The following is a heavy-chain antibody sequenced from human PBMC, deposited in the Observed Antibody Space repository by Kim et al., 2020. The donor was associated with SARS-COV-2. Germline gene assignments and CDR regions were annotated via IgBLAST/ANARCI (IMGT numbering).Heavy chain of an antibody. CDR2: IKSKTDGGTT. V-gene: IGHV3-15*01. CDR1: GFTFSNAW. Sequence: GGSLRLSCAASGFTFSNAWMSWVRQAPGKGLEWVGRIKSKTDGGTTDYAAPVKGRFTISRDDSKNTLYLQMNSLKTEDTAVYYCTTTIVVVPAAMLLDYWGQGTLVTVSS. D-gene: IGHD2-2*01. CDR3: TTTIVVVPAAMLLDY. J-gene: IGHJ4*02.